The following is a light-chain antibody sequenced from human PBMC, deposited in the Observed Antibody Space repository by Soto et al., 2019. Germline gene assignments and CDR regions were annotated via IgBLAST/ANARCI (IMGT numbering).Light chain of an antibody. CDR2: STN. J-gene: IGLJ2*01. CDR3: ILYVGSGIVV. Sequence: QTVVTQEPSFSVSPGRTVTLTCALSSGSVSTSNYPSWYQQAPGQSPRTLIYSTNIRSSGGPDRFSGSIVGNKAALTITGAQADDESDYYCILYVGSGIVVFGGGTKLTVL. V-gene: IGLV8-61*01. CDR1: SGSVSTSNY.